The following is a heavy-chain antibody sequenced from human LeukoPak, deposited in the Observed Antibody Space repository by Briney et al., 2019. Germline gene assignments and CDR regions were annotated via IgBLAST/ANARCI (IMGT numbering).Heavy chain of an antibody. D-gene: IGHD6-13*01. J-gene: IGHJ4*02. CDR2: ISIDGGTI. CDR3: ARSIAAAGPFDY. CDR1: GFNFSDYY. V-gene: IGHV3-11*04. Sequence: PGGSLRLSCAVLGFNFSDYYMSWVRQAPGKGLEWVSYISIDGGTIYYGDSVKGRFTISRVNSKNSLYLQMNSLRAEDTAVYYCARSIAAAGPFDYWGQGTLVTVSS.